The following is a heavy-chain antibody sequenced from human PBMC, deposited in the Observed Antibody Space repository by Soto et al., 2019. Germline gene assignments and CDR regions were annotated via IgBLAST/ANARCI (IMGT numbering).Heavy chain of an antibody. CDR1: GFTFSNAW. Sequence: GGSLRLSCAASGFTFSNAWMNWVRQAPGKGLEWVGRIKSKTDGGTTDYAAPVKGRFTISRDDSKNTLYLQMNSLKTEDTAVYYCTTVPPYSSSWYHYYYYGMDVWGQGTTVTVSS. V-gene: IGHV3-15*07. CDR3: TTVPPYSSSWYHYYYYGMDV. CDR2: IKSKTDGGTT. D-gene: IGHD6-13*01. J-gene: IGHJ6*02.